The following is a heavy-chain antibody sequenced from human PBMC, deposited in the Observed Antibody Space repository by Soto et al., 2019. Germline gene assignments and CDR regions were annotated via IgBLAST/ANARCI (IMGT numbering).Heavy chain of an antibody. Sequence: SETLSLTCTVSGGSVSSGSYYWSWIRQPPGKGLEWIGYIYYSGSTNYNPSLKSRVTISVDTSKNQFSLKLSSVTAADTAVYYCARDVTVVVAANSGMDVWGQGTTVTVS. D-gene: IGHD2-15*01. J-gene: IGHJ6*02. CDR1: GGSVSSGSYY. CDR2: IYYSGST. V-gene: IGHV4-61*01. CDR3: ARDVTVVVAANSGMDV.